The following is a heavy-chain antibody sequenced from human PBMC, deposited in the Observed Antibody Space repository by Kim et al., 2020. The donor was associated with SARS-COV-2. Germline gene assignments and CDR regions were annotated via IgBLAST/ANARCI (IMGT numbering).Heavy chain of an antibody. Sequence: YYAGSVKGRFTISRDDSKYTLYLQMNNLRAEDTALYYCARDRGGSGNYLDFWGQGTQVTLSS. CDR3: ARDRGGSGNYLDF. D-gene: IGHD3-10*01. J-gene: IGHJ4*02. V-gene: IGHV3-30*01.